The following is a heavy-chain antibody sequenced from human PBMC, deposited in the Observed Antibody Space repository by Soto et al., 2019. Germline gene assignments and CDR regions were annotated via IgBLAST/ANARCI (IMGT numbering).Heavy chain of an antibody. D-gene: IGHD3-3*02. CDR3: AKVAHSSGTFGY. CDR2: ISFDGSKK. CDR1: GFIFSSYG. V-gene: IGHV3-30*18. J-gene: IGHJ4*02. Sequence: GGSLRLSCAAPGFIFSSYGMHWVRQAPGKGLEWVAVISFDGSKKYYADSVKGRFTISRDNSKNTLDLHMNSLRTEDTAVYYCAKVAHSSGTFGYWGQGTLVTVSS.